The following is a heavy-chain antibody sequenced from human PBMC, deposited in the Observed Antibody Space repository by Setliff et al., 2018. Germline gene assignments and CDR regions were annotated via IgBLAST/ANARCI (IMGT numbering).Heavy chain of an antibody. J-gene: IGHJ3*02. V-gene: IGHV1-69*13. D-gene: IGHD4-17*01. CDR2: FIPILGAT. CDR1: GGTFSSSG. CDR3: AKSMTTVTTGGNEAFDI. Sequence: SVKVSCKSSGGTFSSSGITWVRQAPGQGLQWLGRFIPILGATNYAQNFQGRVTITADESTSTGYMELRSLRSDDTAVYYCAKSMTTVTTGGNEAFDIWGQGTMVTVSS.